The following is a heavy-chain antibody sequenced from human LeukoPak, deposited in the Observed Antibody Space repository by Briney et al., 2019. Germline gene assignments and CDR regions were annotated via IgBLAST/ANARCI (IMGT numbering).Heavy chain of an antibody. CDR1: GFTFDDYG. V-gene: IGHV3-20*04. CDR2: INWNGGRT. D-gene: IGHD4-23*01. J-gene: IGHJ3*01. Sequence: GGSLRLSCEANGFTFDDYGMSWVRQAPGKGLEWVAGINWNGGRTGYAESLKGRFTISRDNAKSSLFLQMDSLRAEDTALYYCARDLHINVVTPGSTGLDSWGQGTMVTASS. CDR3: ARDLHINVVTPGSTGLDS.